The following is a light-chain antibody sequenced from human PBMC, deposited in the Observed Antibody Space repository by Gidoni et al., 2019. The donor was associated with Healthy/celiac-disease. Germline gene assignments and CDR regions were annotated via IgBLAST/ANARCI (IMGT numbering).Light chain of an antibody. Sequence: SYELTQPPSVAVAPDQTASITCSGDALPNQYAYWYQQKPGQSPVLVIYKDRESPSGIPERFSGSSSGTTVTLTISGVQAEDEADYYCQSADSSGTYVVFGGGTKLTVL. CDR3: QSADSSGTYVV. V-gene: IGLV3-25*02. CDR2: KDR. J-gene: IGLJ2*01. CDR1: ALPNQY.